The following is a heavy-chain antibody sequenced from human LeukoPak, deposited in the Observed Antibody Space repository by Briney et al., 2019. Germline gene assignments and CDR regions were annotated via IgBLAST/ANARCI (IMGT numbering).Heavy chain of an antibody. CDR1: GYTFTNYG. J-gene: IGHJ5*02. Sequence: ASVKVSCKASGYTFTNYGISWLRQAPGQGLEWMAWISTYDHDTNYAQKFRGGVTMTTDTSTSTAYMELRSLGSDDTAVYYCVRDYFCSGGTCDDCFDPWGQGTLVTVSS. D-gene: IGHD2-15*01. CDR2: ISTYDHDT. V-gene: IGHV1-18*01. CDR3: VRDYFCSGGTCDDCFDP.